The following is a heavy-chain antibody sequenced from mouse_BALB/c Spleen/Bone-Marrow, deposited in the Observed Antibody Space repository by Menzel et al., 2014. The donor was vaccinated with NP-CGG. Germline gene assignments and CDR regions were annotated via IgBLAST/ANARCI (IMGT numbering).Heavy chain of an antibody. CDR2: IYPSDSYS. CDR1: GYTFTNYW. J-gene: IGHJ4*01. D-gene: IGHD2-14*01. CDR3: TRRDRYDYYGVDY. V-gene: IGHV1-69*02. Sequence: QVQLQQSGAELMRPGASVKVSCKASGYTFTNYWINWVRQRPGQGLEWIGNIYPSDSYSNYNQKFKDKATLTVDKSSSTAYMQLSSPTSEDSAVYYCTRRDRYDYYGVDYWGQGTSVTVSS.